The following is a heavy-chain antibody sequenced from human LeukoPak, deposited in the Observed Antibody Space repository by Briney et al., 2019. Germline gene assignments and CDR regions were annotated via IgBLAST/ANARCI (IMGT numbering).Heavy chain of an antibody. V-gene: IGHV3-30-3*01. CDR2: ISYDGSNE. CDR3: AREAEAFDI. Sequence: PGGSLRLSCAASGFTFSRYAMHWVRQAPGKGLEWVAVISYDGSNEYYADSVKGRFTISRDNSKNTLYLQMNSLRPEDTAVYYCAREAEAFDIRGQGTMVTVSS. J-gene: IGHJ3*02. CDR1: GFTFSRYA.